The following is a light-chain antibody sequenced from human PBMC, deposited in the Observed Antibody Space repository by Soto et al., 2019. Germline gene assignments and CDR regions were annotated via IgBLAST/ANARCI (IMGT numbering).Light chain of an antibody. CDR2: DAS. CDR3: QQRRSWPIT. Sequence: EIVLTQSPATLSLSPGERATLSCRASQAADNYLAWYQQKPGQAPRLLIYDASNRATDIPARFSGSGSETDFTLTISSLEPEDFAVYYCQQRRSWPITFGQGTRLEIK. V-gene: IGKV3-11*01. J-gene: IGKJ5*01. CDR1: QAADNY.